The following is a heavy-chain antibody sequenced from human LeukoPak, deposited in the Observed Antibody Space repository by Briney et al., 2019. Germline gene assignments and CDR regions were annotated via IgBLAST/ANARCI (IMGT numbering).Heavy chain of an antibody. D-gene: IGHD4-23*01. CDR3: AIFHGGGNPYD. CDR2: INPNGGST. V-gene: IGHV1-46*01. J-gene: IGHJ4*02. CDR1: GYTFTSYY. Sequence: ASVKVSCKASGYTFTSYYMHWVRQAPGQGLEWMGIINPNGGSTSYARKFQGRVTMTRDTSTSTVYMELSSMRSEDTVVYYCAIFHGGGNPYDWGQGTLVTVSS.